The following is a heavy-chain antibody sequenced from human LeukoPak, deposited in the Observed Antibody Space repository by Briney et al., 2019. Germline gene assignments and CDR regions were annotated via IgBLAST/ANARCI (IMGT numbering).Heavy chain of an antibody. Sequence: ASVKVSCKASGYTFTSYGISWVRQAPGQGLEWMGWISAYNGNTNYAQKLQGRVTITRDTSASTAYMELSSLRSEDTAVYYCARCQYSSGWYYFDYWGQGTLVTVSS. CDR2: ISAYNGNT. CDR3: ARCQYSSGWYYFDY. CDR1: GYTFTSYG. V-gene: IGHV1-18*01. D-gene: IGHD6-19*01. J-gene: IGHJ4*02.